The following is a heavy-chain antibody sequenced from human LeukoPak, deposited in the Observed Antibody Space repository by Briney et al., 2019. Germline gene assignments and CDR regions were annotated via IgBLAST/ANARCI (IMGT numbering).Heavy chain of an antibody. CDR1: GGSISSSSYY. V-gene: IGHV4-39*07. CDR3: AKTEDYFDY. CDR2: IYHSGST. D-gene: IGHD1-1*01. J-gene: IGHJ4*02. Sequence: SETLSLTCTVSGGSISSSSYYWGWIRQPPGKGLEWIGSIYHSGSTYYNPSLKSRVTISVDTSKNQFSLKLSSVTAADTAVYYCAKTEDYFDYWGQGTLVTVSS.